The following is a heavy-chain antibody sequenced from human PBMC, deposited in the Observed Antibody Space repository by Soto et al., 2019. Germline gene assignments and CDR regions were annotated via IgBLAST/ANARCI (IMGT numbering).Heavy chain of an antibody. V-gene: IGHV5-10-1*01. CDR2: LDPSDSYT. J-gene: IGHJ6*02. CDR3: ERHPYYYDSSGTDAAPYSYYGMDV. D-gene: IGHD3-22*01. Sequence: PGEPLKISCTRSGYSFTSYWISWVRQMPGKGLEWLGRLDPSDSYTTYSPSFQGHVTISADKSISTAYLQSSSQQASDTAMYYCERHPYYYDSSGTDAAPYSYYGMDVWGQGTTVTVSS. CDR1: GYSFTSYW.